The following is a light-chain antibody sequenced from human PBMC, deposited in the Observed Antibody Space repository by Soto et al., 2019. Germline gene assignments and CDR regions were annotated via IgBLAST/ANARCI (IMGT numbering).Light chain of an antibody. CDR1: SSDVGAYNL. J-gene: IGLJ1*01. CDR3: CSHSASYTFV. V-gene: IGLV2-11*01. CDR2: DVY. Sequence: QSVLTQPASVSGSPGQSITISCTGTSSDVGAYNLVSWYQQHPGRAPKLMIYDVYDRPSGVPDRFSGSKSGNTASLTISGLQAEDEADYYCCSHSASYTFVFGTGTKLTVL.